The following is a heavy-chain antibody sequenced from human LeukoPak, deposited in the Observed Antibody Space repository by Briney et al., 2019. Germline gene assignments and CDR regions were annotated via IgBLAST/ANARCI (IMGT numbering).Heavy chain of an antibody. J-gene: IGHJ4*02. CDR2: IYYSGST. CDR1: GGSISSYY. V-gene: IGHV4-59*01. CDR3: ARASDSSGRFDY. Sequence: ASETLSLTCTVSGGSISSYYWSWIRQPPGKGLEWIGYIYYSGSTNYNPSLKSRVTISVGTSKNQFSLKLSSVTAADTAVYYCARASDSSGRFDYWGQGTLVTVSS. D-gene: IGHD3-22*01.